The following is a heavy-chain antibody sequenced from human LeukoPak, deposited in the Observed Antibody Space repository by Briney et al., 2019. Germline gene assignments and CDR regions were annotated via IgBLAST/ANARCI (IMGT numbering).Heavy chain of an antibody. CDR2: IYYSGST. V-gene: IGHV4-59*01. CDR3: ARVGTLGILDY. Sequence: SETLSLTCTVSGGSISSYYWSWIRQPPGKGLEWIGYIYYSGSTNYNPSLKSRVTISVDTSKNQFSLKLSSVTAADTAVYYCARVGTLGILDYWGQGTLVTVSS. CDR1: GGSISSYY. D-gene: IGHD7-27*01. J-gene: IGHJ4*02.